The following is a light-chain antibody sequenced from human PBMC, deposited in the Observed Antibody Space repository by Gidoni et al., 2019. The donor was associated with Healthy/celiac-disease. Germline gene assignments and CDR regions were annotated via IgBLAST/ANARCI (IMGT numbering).Light chain of an antibody. CDR3: QQFNSYPIT. CDR1: QGSSSA. V-gene: IGKV1-13*02. Sequence: AIQLTPSPSSLSASVGDRVTITCRASQGSSSALAWYQHKPGKAPNLLIYDASSLESGVPSRFSGSGSGTDFTITISILQPEDVATCYCQQFNSYPITFGEGTRLEIK. CDR2: DAS. J-gene: IGKJ5*01.